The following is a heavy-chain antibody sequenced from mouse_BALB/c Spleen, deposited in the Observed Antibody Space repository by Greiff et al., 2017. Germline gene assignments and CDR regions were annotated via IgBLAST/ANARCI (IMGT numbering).Heavy chain of an antibody. D-gene: IGHD1-1*02. CDR1: GYSFTGYF. Sequence: VQLKQSGPELVKPGASVKISCKASGYSFTGYFMNWVMQSHGKSLEWIGRINPYNGDTFYNQKFKGKATLTVDKSSSTAHMELRSLASEDSAVYYCASSDLYGSHTPAFDYWGQGTTLTVSS. CDR3: ASSDLYGSHTPAFDY. J-gene: IGHJ2*01. CDR2: INPYNGDT. V-gene: IGHV1-20*02.